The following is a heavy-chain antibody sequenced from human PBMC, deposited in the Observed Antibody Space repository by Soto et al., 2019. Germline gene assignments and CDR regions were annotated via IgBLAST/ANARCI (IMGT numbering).Heavy chain of an antibody. Sequence: PSETLSLTCTVSGGSISSYYWSWIRQPPGKGLEWIGYIYYSGSTNYNPSLKSRVTISVDTSKNQFSLKLSSVTAADTAVYYCAGGGVNWFDPWGQGTLVTVSS. CDR3: AGGGVNWFDP. D-gene: IGHD3-3*01. CDR1: GGSISSYY. CDR2: IYYSGST. V-gene: IGHV4-59*08. J-gene: IGHJ5*02.